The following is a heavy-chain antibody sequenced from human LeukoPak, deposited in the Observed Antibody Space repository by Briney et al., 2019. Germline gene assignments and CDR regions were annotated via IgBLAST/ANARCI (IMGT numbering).Heavy chain of an antibody. CDR3: ARVDYDYVWGSYRYTGSYGMDV. V-gene: IGHV4-39*07. CDR1: GGSISSSSYY. CDR2: IYYSGST. Sequence: SETLSLTCTVSGGSISSSSYYWGWIRQPPGRGLEWIGSIYYSGSTYYNPSLKSRDTISVDTSKNQFSLKLSSVTAADTAVYYCARVDYDYVWGSYRYTGSYGMDVWGQGTTVTVSS. D-gene: IGHD3-16*02. J-gene: IGHJ6*02.